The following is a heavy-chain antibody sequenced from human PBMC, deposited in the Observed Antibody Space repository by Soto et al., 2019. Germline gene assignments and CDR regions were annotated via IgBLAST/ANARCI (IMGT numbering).Heavy chain of an antibody. J-gene: IGHJ4*02. CDR1: GGSISSYY. V-gene: IGHV4-59*01. D-gene: IGHD1-26*01. CDR3: ARGGYSGSYHPFLDY. Sequence: QVQLQESGPGLVKPSETLSLTCTVSGGSISSYYWSWIRQPPGKGLEWIGYIYYSGSTNYNPSLKSRVTISVDTSKNQFSLKLSSVTAADTAVYYCARGGYSGSYHPFLDYWGQGTLVTVSS. CDR2: IYYSGST.